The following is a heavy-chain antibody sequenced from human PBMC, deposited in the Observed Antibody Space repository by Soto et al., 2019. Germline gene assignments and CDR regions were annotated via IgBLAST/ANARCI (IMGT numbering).Heavy chain of an antibody. D-gene: IGHD3-3*01. CDR2: IRGTPSGGTT. CDR3: TRWSINWFGVFGVSDF. Sequence: GGSLRLSCTAYGFAFGDYALSWFRQPAGKGLEWVAFIRGTPSGGTTEYAAPFKDRFTISRDDSKNTAYLEMNSLKTEDTGVYYCTRWSINWFGVFGVSDFWGQGALVTVS. V-gene: IGHV3-49*03. CDR1: GFAFGDYA. J-gene: IGHJ4*02.